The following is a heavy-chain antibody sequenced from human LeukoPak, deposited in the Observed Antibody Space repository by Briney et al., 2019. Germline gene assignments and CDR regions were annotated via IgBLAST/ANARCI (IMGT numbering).Heavy chain of an antibody. J-gene: IGHJ4*02. D-gene: IGHD6-13*01. Sequence: SETLSLTCTVSVGSISSSSYYWGWIRQPPGKGLEWIGSIYYSGSTYYNPSLKSRVTISVDTSKNQFSLKLSSVTAADTAVYYCARAPSSWFDYWGQGTLVTVSS. CDR2: IYYSGST. CDR3: ARAPSSWFDY. V-gene: IGHV4-39*07. CDR1: VGSISSSSYY.